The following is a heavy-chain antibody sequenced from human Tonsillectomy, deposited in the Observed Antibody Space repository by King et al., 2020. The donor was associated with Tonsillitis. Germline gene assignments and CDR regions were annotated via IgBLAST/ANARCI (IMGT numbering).Heavy chain of an antibody. CDR1: GFTFSTYG. D-gene: IGHD3-22*01. CDR3: PRAYYYVTSRTPDY. V-gene: IGHV3-33*05. J-gene: IGHJ4*02. Sequence: VQLVESGGGVVQPGRSLRLSCAASGFTFSTYGIHWVRQAPGKGLEWVALISYDGSNKYYADPVRGRFTISRDTSKNTVYLQMNSLRAEDTAVYYCPRAYYYVTSRTPDYWGQGTLITVSS. CDR2: ISYDGSNK.